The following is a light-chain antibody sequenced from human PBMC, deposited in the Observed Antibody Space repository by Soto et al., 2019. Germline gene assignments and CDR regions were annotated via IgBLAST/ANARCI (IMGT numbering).Light chain of an antibody. J-gene: IGLJ1*01. V-gene: IGLV2-14*01. CDR3: SSYTSSSTHYV. Sequence: QSALTQPASVSGSPGQSITISCTGTSSDVGGYNCVSWYQQHPGKAPQLMIYEVSNRPSGVSNRFSGSKSGNTASLTISGLQAEDEADYYCSSYTSSSTHYVFGTGTKLTVL. CDR1: SSDVGGYNC. CDR2: EVS.